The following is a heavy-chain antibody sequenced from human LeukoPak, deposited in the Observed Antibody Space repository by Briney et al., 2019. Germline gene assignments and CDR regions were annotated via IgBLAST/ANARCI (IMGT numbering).Heavy chain of an antibody. Sequence: GGSLRLSCEASGFTFSSYSMNWVRQAPGKGLEWVSSISSSSSYIYYADSVKGRFTISRDNAKNSLYLQMNSLRAEDTAVYYRARATMVRGPIGYWGQGTLVTVSS. CDR3: ARATMVRGPIGY. V-gene: IGHV3-21*01. CDR2: ISSSSSYI. CDR1: GFTFSSYS. J-gene: IGHJ4*02. D-gene: IGHD3-10*01.